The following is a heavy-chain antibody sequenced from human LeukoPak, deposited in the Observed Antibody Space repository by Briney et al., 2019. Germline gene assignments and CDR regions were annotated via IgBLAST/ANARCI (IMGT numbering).Heavy chain of an antibody. V-gene: IGHV4-39*07. Sequence: SETLSLTCTVSGGSIISSSSSSYYWGWIRQPPGKGLEWVGAIYYSGSTYYNPSLKSRVTISVDRSKNQFSLKLSSVTAADTAVYYCARGGGGAGTAPFDYWGQGTLVTVSS. CDR3: ARGGGGAGTAPFDY. CDR1: GGSIISSSSSSYY. D-gene: IGHD6-19*01. J-gene: IGHJ4*02. CDR2: IYYSGST.